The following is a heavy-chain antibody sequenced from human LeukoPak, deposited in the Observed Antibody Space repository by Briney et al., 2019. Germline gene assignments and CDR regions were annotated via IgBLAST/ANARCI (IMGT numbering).Heavy chain of an antibody. Sequence: GGSLRLSCAASEFTFSSYGMHWVRQAPGKGLEWVAVISYDGSNKYYADSVKGRFTISRGNSKNTLYLQMNSLRAEDTAVYYCAREPRITIFGVVSDYWGQGTLVTVSS. D-gene: IGHD3-3*01. J-gene: IGHJ4*02. CDR1: EFTFSSYG. V-gene: IGHV3-30*19. CDR2: ISYDGSNK. CDR3: AREPRITIFGVVSDY.